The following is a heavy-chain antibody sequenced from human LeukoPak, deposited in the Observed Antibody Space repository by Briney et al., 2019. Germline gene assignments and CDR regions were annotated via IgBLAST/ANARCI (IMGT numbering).Heavy chain of an antibody. J-gene: IGHJ4*02. CDR1: GGSISSSSYY. D-gene: IGHD5-24*01. CDR3: ARGDGYNSVGYYFDY. V-gene: IGHV4-39*01. CDR2: IYYSGSN. Sequence: SETLSLTCTVSGGSISSSSYYWGWIRQPPGKGLEWIGSIYYSGSNYYNPSLKSRVTISVDTSKNQFSLKLSSVTAADTAVYYCARGDGYNSVGYYFDYWGQGTLVTVSS.